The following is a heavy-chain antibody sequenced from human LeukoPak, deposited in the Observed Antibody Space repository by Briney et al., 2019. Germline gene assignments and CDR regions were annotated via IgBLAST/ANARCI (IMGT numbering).Heavy chain of an antibody. Sequence: GGSLRLSCAASGFTFSSYAMSWVRQAPGKGLEWVSAISGSGGSTYYADSVKGRFTISRDNSKNTVYLQMNSMRAEDTAVYYCAKDGDYYDSGGYSSFFDYWGQGTLVTVSS. V-gene: IGHV3-23*01. D-gene: IGHD3-22*01. CDR2: ISGSGGST. CDR3: AKDGDYYDSGGYSSFFDY. CDR1: GFTFSSYA. J-gene: IGHJ4*02.